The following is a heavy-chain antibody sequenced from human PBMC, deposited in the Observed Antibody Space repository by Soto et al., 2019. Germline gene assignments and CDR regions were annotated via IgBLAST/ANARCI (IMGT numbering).Heavy chain of an antibody. D-gene: IGHD1-7*01. Sequence: EVQLLESGGGLVQPGGSLRLSCAASGFTFSTYVMNWVRQAPGKGLEWVSTISYSADKTFYADSVKGRFTISRDNSRDTLFLQMNSLRADDAALYYCARRAKTATTNWGAFDTWGQGTMVTVSS. CDR2: ISYSADKT. CDR3: ARRAKTATTNWGAFDT. J-gene: IGHJ3*02. CDR1: GFTFSTYV. V-gene: IGHV3-23*01.